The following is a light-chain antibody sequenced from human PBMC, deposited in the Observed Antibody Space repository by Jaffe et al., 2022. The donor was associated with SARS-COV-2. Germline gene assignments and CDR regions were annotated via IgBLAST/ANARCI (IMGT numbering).Light chain of an antibody. CDR3: QQYDNSRRT. V-gene: IGKV3-20*01. CDR1: QSVSSSY. Sequence: EIVLTQSPGTLSLSPGERATLSCRASQSVSSSYLAWYQQKPGQAPRLLIYGSSSRATGIPDRFSGSGSGTDFTLTISRLEPEDFAVYYCQQYDNSRRTFGQGTKVEI. J-gene: IGKJ1*01. CDR2: GSS.